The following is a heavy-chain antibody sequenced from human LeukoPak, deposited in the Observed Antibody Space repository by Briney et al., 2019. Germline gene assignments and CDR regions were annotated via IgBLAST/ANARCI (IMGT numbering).Heavy chain of an antibody. CDR1: GFTFSSYS. V-gene: IGHV3-21*01. D-gene: IGHD3-10*01. CDR3: ARASDLWFGELLSSY. Sequence: GGSLRLSCAASGFTFSSYSMNWVGQAPGKGLEWGSSISSSSSYIYYADSVKGRFTISRDNAKNSLYLQMNSLRAEDTAVYYCARASDLWFGELLSSYWGQGTLVTVSS. J-gene: IGHJ4*02. CDR2: ISSSSSYI.